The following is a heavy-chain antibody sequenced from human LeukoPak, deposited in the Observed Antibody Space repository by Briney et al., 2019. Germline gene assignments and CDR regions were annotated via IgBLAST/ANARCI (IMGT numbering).Heavy chain of an antibody. CDR3: ARDLRPTTVTRTIYSYYMDV. V-gene: IGHV1-2*02. J-gene: IGHJ6*03. CDR2: TNPNSGST. D-gene: IGHD4-17*01. Sequence: ASVTVSFKSSGYTFTVYYIHGVRQAPGQGLEWMGWTNPNSGSTNQAQKFQGRVTLTRDTSISTAYMELSRLRSDDTAVYYCARDLRPTTVTRTIYSYYMDVWGKGTTVTVSS. CDR1: GYTFTVYY.